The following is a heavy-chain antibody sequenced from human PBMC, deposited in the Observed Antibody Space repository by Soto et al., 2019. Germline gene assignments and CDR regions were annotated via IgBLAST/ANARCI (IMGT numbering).Heavy chain of an antibody. D-gene: IGHD2-2*01. CDR2: ISSSSSYI. CDR1: GFTFSSYS. CDR3: ARDYTLYYQPGGEYYFDY. J-gene: IGHJ4*02. V-gene: IGHV3-21*01. Sequence: GGSLRLSCAASGFTFSSYSMNWVRQAPGKGLEWVSSISSSSSYIYYADSVKGRFTISRDNAKNSLYLQMNSLRAEDTAVYYCARDYTLYYQPGGEYYFDYWGQGTLVTVSS.